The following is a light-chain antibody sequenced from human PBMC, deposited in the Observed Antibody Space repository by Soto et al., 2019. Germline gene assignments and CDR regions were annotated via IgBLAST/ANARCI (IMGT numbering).Light chain of an antibody. Sequence: EIVVTQSPGTLPVSPGEGATLSCRARQSVSNNLAWYQQRPGQAPRLLIHGASTRATGIPARFSGSGYGREFTLTISSLQSEDVAMYYCQQYNDWPYTFGQGTKLEIK. V-gene: IGKV3-15*01. J-gene: IGKJ2*01. CDR3: QQYNDWPYT. CDR2: GAS. CDR1: QSVSNN.